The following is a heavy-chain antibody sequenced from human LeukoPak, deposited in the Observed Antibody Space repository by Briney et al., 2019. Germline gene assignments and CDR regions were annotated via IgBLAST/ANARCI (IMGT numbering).Heavy chain of an antibody. CDR2: SSSSDDGK. Sequence: GGSLRLSCTASGLSLNSYAMSWVRQVPGKGLEWVSASSSSDDGKWYAESVRGRFTISRDTSKNTVYLQMNSLRAEDTAVYYCAKDHGSSWYFDYWGQGTLVTVSS. CDR3: AKDHGSSWYFDY. D-gene: IGHD6-13*01. CDR1: GLSLNSYA. V-gene: IGHV3-23*01. J-gene: IGHJ4*02.